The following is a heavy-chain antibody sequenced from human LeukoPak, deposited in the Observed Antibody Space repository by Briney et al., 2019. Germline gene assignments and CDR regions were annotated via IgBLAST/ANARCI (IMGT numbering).Heavy chain of an antibody. CDR2: MNPNSGNT. Sequence: ASVKVSCKTSGYTFTSYDINWVRQAPGQGLEWMGWMNPNSGNTGYARKFQDRVTITRNTSISTAYMELSSLRSEDTAVYYCARMSYGSGRSDINWFDPWGQGTLVTVSS. CDR3: ARMSYGSGRSDINWFDP. V-gene: IGHV1-8*03. CDR1: GYTFTSYD. D-gene: IGHD3-10*01. J-gene: IGHJ5*02.